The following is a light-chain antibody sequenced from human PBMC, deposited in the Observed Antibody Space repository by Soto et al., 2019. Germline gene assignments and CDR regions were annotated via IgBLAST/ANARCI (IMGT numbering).Light chain of an antibody. Sequence: QCVLTQPASGSGFPGESITISCTVNSSDVGSYNLVSWYQQHPGKAPKLMIYEGSKRPSGVSNPFSGSKSGNTASLTISGLQAEDEADYYCCSYAGSSTVFGTGTKVTVL. J-gene: IGLJ1*01. CDR3: CSYAGSSTV. CDR1: SSDVGSYNL. V-gene: IGLV2-23*01. CDR2: EGS.